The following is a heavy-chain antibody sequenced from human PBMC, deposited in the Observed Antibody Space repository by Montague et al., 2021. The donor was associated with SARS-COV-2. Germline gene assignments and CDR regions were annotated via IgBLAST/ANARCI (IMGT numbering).Heavy chain of an antibody. CDR1: GFTFSSYA. D-gene: IGHD1-1*01. CDR2: ISYDGSNK. J-gene: IGHJ6*02. Sequence: SLRLSCAASGFTFSSYAMYWVRQAPGKGLEWVAVISYDGSNKYYADSVKGRFTISRDNSKNTLYVQMDSLRAEDTAVYYCARGVATGTLFTYYYYGMDVWGPGTPVTVPS. CDR3: ARGVATGTLFTYYYYGMDV. V-gene: IGHV3-30-3*01.